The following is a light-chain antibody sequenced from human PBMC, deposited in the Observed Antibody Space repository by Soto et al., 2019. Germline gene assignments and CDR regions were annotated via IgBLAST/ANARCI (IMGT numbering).Light chain of an antibody. J-gene: IGKJ3*01. CDR1: ESISVW. V-gene: IGKV1-39*01. Sequence: DIQMTQSPSTLSASIGDRVTITCRASESISVWVAWYQQKPGKAPKFLIYGASDLQRGVPSRFSGSGSGTDFTLTINSLQPEDFATYYCQQSYSRPLTFGPGTKVDIK. CDR3: QQSYSRPLT. CDR2: GAS.